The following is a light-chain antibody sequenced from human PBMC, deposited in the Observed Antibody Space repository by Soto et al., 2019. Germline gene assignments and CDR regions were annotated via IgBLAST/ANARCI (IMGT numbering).Light chain of an antibody. CDR1: QGIRND. Sequence: AIQMTQSPSSLSASVGDRVTITCRASQGIRNDLGRYQQEPGKAPKLLIYAASSLESGVPSRFSGSGSGTDFTLTISSLQPEDFATYYCLQDYNYPRTFGQGTKVDI. V-gene: IGKV1-6*01. CDR2: AAS. CDR3: LQDYNYPRT. J-gene: IGKJ1*01.